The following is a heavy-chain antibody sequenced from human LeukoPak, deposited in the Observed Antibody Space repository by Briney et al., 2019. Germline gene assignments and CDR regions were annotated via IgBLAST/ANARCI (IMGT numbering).Heavy chain of an antibody. Sequence: PSGTLSLTCTVSGGSISSSSYYWGWIRQPPGKGLEWIGSIYYSGSTYYNPSLKSRVTITVDKSKNQFSLRLSSVTAAHTAVYYCARHLGVWGQGTLVPVSS. D-gene: IGHD3-10*01. V-gene: IGHV4-39*01. CDR2: IYYSGST. J-gene: IGHJ1*01. CDR1: GGSISSSSYY. CDR3: ARHLGV.